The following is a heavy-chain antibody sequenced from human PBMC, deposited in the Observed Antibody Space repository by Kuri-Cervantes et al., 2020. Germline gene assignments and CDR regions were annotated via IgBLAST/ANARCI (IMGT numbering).Heavy chain of an antibody. Sequence: GESLKISCAASGFTFSSYSMNWVRQAPGKGLEWVSSISNSGRYIYYADSVKGRFTISRDNAKNSLYLQMNSLRDEDTAVYYCAQRNYYYYYGMDVWGQGTTVTVSS. CDR1: GFTFSSYS. CDR2: ISNSGRYI. V-gene: IGHV3-21*01. J-gene: IGHJ6*02. CDR3: AQRNYYYYYGMDV.